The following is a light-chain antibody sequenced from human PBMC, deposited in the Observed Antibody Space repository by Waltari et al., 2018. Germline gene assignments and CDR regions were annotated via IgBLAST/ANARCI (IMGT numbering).Light chain of an antibody. CDR1: QSITKKF. J-gene: IGKJ2*01. CDR3: QQYGSSVMYT. V-gene: IGKV3-20*01. Sequence: VLTQSPGTLSLSPGERATLSCRASQSITKKFFAWYQQKPGQAPRLHIYGASSRAACIPDRFSGSGAGTDFTLTISRLEPEVSAVYYCQQYGSSVMYTFGQGTKLEIK. CDR2: GAS.